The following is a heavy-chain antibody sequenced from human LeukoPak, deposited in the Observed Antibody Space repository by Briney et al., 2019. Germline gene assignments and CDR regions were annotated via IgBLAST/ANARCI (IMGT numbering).Heavy chain of an antibody. Sequence: PSETLSLTCTVSGGSISSSSYYWGWIRQPPGKGLEWIGSIYYSGSTYYNPSLKSRVTISVDTSKNQFSLKLSSVTAADTAVYYCARENKADFWSGRWFDPWGQGTLVTVSS. CDR1: GGSISSSSYY. J-gene: IGHJ5*02. D-gene: IGHD3-3*01. V-gene: IGHV4-39*01. CDR3: ARENKADFWSGRWFDP. CDR2: IYYSGST.